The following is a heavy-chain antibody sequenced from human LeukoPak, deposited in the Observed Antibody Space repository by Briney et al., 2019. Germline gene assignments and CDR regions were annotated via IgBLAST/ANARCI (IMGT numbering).Heavy chain of an antibody. CDR1: GGSISSSSYY. D-gene: IGHD6-19*01. J-gene: IGHJ4*02. V-gene: IGHV4-39*07. CDR3: ARDPSSGWYYFDY. Sequence: SETLSLTCTVSGGSISSSSYYWGWIRRPPGKGLEWIGSIYYSGSTYYNPSLKSRVTISVGTSKNQFSLKLSSVTAADTAVYYCARDPSSGWYYFDYWGQGTLVTVSS. CDR2: IYYSGST.